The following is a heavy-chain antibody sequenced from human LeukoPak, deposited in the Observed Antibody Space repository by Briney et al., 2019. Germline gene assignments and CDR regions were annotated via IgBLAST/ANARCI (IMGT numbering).Heavy chain of an antibody. J-gene: IGHJ6*02. Sequence: ASVKVSCKASGYTFTSYYMHWVRQAPGQGLEWMGIINPSGGSTSYAQKFQGRVTMTRDTSTSTVYMELSRMRSEDTAVYYCARDQPGHSSDYYGMDVWGQGATVTVSS. D-gene: IGHD4-11*01. V-gene: IGHV1-46*01. CDR1: GYTFTSYY. CDR2: INPSGGST. CDR3: ARDQPGHSSDYYGMDV.